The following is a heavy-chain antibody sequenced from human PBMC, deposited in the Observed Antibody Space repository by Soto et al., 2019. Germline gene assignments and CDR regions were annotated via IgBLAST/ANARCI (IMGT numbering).Heavy chain of an antibody. D-gene: IGHD1-1*01. V-gene: IGHV1-69*13. CDR3: ATQNDEAADFDY. J-gene: IGHJ4*02. Sequence: SVKVSCKASGGTFSSYAISWVRQAPGQGLEWMGGIIPIFGTANYAQKFQGRVTITADESASTAYMELSSLRSEDTAVYYCATQNDEAADFDYWGQGTLVTVSS. CDR2: IIPIFGTA. CDR1: GGTFSSYA.